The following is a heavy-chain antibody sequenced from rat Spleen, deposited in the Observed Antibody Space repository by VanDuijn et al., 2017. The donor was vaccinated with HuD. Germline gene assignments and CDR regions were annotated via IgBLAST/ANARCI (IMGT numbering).Heavy chain of an antibody. J-gene: IGHJ2*01. CDR3: ATNSGGLPFDY. CDR2: ISPSGGST. V-gene: IGHV5-25*01. CDR1: GFTFSDYY. D-gene: IGHD4-3*01. Sequence: EVLLVESDGDLVQPGRSLKLSCAASGFTFSDYYMAWVRQAPTKGLEWVASISPSGGSTYYPDSVKGRFTISRDNAKSTQYLQMDSLRSEDTATYYCATNSGGLPFDYWGQGVMVTVSS.